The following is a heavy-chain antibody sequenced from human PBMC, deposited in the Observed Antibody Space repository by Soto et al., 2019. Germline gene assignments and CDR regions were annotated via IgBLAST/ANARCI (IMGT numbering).Heavy chain of an antibody. Sequence: EVQLLESGGDLVQPGGSLRLSCVASGITFGSRAMSWVRQAPGEGLEWVSTITDSGGDAKYADSVRGRFAISRDNSKDTLYLQMSSLRAEDSAIYYCAKDGRFRVTIAVAGTTNNWFDPWGQGTLVTVSS. CDR2: ITDSGGDA. CDR1: GITFGSRA. J-gene: IGHJ5*02. V-gene: IGHV3-23*01. CDR3: AKDGRFRVTIAVAGTTNNWFDP. D-gene: IGHD6-19*01.